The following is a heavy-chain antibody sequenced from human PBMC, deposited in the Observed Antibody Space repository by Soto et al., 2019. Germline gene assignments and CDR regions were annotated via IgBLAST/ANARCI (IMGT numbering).Heavy chain of an antibody. CDR3: VRQNYGSGTYPNYYYGMDV. D-gene: IGHD3-10*01. CDR1: GFTFSPYT. J-gene: IGHJ6*02. CDR2: ISSSSNYI. Sequence: EVQLVESGGVLVKPGGSLRLSCAASGFTFSPYTMNWARQAPGKGLEWVSSISSSSNYIYYANSVRGRFTISRDDAKNSLYLQMNSLRAEDTAVYYCVRQNYGSGTYPNYYYGMDVWGQGTTVTVSS. V-gene: IGHV3-21*01.